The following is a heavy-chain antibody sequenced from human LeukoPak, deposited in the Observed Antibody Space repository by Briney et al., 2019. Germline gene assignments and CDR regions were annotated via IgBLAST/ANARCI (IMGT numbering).Heavy chain of an antibody. J-gene: IGHJ4*02. Sequence: GGSLRLSCAASGFTFSSYAMHWVRQAPGKGLEWVAVISYDGSNKYYADSVKGRFTISRDNSKNTLYLQMNSLRAEDTAVYYCASEGDPSLFSGTRFDYWGQGTLVTVSS. CDR3: ASEGDPSLFSGTRFDY. D-gene: IGHD2-21*01. CDR2: ISYDGSNK. CDR1: GFTFSSYA. V-gene: IGHV3-30-3*01.